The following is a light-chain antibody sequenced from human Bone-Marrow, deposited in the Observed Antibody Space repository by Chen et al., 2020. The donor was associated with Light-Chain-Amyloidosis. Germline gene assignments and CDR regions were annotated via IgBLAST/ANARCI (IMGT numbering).Light chain of an antibody. J-gene: IGKJ2*01. CDR2: YAS. V-gene: IGKV1-33*01. Sequence: DIQMTQSPSSLCASVRDRVTITFQASQDISNYLNWYQQIAGKAPKLLIHYASNLETGVPSRFSGGGSGTDFTLTISSLQPEDFATYYCQKYDDLPPYTFGPGTKLEMK. CDR3: QKYDDLPPYT. CDR1: QDISNY.